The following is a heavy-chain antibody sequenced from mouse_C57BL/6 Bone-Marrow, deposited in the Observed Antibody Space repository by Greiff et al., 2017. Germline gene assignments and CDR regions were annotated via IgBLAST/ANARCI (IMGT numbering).Heavy chain of an antibody. CDR2: ISSGGSYP. CDR3: ARSYDYGSSYDWCAY. V-gene: IGHV5-6*02. Sequence: EVMLVESGGDLVKPGGSLTLSCAASGFTFSSYGMSWVRQTPDKRLEWVATISSGGSYPYYPDSVKGRFTISRDNAKNTRYLQMSRLKAEDTAMYYCARSYDYGSSYDWCAYWGQGTLVTVSA. CDR1: GFTFSSYG. J-gene: IGHJ3*01. D-gene: IGHD1-1*01.